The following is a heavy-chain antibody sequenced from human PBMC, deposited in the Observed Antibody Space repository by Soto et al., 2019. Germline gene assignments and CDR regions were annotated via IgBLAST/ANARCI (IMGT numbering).Heavy chain of an antibody. Sequence: QVQLQESGPGLVKPSQTLSLTCTVSGGSISSGGYYWSWIRQHPGKGLEWIGYIYYSGSTYYNPSRKSRVTISVDTSKNQFSLKLSSVTAADTAVYYCARNNYVRHNWFDPWGQGTLVTVSS. CDR1: GGSISSGGYY. J-gene: IGHJ5*02. V-gene: IGHV4-31*03. CDR3: ARNNYVRHNWFDP. CDR2: IYYSGST. D-gene: IGHD1-1*01.